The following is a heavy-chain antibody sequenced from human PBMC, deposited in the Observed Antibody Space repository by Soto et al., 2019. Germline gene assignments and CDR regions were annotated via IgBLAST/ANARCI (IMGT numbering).Heavy chain of an antibody. CDR3: ARDLEYSSSYYFDY. Sequence: SQTLSLTCALSGDSVSSNSASWNWIRLSPSRGLEWLVRTYYRSKWYNDYAVSVKSRITINPDTSKNQFSLQLNSVTAEDTAVYYCARDLEYSSSYYFDYWGQGTLVTVSS. D-gene: IGHD6-6*01. CDR1: GDSVSSNSAS. CDR2: TYYRSKWYN. V-gene: IGHV6-1*01. J-gene: IGHJ4*02.